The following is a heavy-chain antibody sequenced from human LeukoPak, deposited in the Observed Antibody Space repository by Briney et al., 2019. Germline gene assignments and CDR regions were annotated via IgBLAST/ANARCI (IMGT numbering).Heavy chain of an antibody. J-gene: IGHJ4*02. V-gene: IGHV4-39*01. CDR3: ARLGVTTDY. Sequence: SEILSLTCTVSGGSISSSSYYWGWIRQPPGKGLEWIGSIYYSGSTYYNPSLKSRVTISVDTSKNQFSLKLSSVTAADTAVYYCARLGVTTDYWGQGTLVTVSS. CDR2: IYYSGST. D-gene: IGHD3-3*01. CDR1: GGSISSSSYY.